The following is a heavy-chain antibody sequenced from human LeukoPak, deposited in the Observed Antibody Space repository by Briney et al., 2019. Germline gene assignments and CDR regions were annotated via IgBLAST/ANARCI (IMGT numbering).Heavy chain of an antibody. V-gene: IGHV4-59*08. Sequence: SETLSLTCTVSGGSISSYYWSWIRQPPGKGLEWIGYIYYSGSTNYNPSLKSRVTISVDTSKNQFSLKLSSVTAADTAVYYCARGREPYCSSTSCDTEDYWGQGTLVTVSS. J-gene: IGHJ4*02. CDR3: ARGREPYCSSTSCDTEDY. D-gene: IGHD2-2*02. CDR1: GGSISSYY. CDR2: IYYSGST.